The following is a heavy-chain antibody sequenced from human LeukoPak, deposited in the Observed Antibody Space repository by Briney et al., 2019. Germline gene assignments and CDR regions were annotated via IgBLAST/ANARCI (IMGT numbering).Heavy chain of an antibody. CDR1: GFTFSSYV. CDR2: ISGSADTT. CDR3: AKESPFGGI. Sequence: GGSLRLSCAASGFTFSSYVMNWVRQAPGKGLEWVSTISGSADTTYYADSVKGRFTISRDNSKNTLYLQMNSLRAEDTAVYYCAKESPFGGIWGQGTMVTVSS. D-gene: IGHD4-23*01. V-gene: IGHV3-23*01. J-gene: IGHJ3*02.